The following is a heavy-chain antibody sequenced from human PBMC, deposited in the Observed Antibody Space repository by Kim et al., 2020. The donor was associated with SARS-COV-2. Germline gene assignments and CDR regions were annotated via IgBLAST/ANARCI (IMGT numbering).Heavy chain of an antibody. Sequence: SETLSLTCTVSGGSISSSSYYWGWIRQPPGKGLEWIGSIYYSGSTYYNPSLKSRVTISVDTSKNQFSLKLSSVTAADTAVYYCARGLVGAFYYFDYWGQGTLVTVSS. J-gene: IGHJ4*02. CDR1: GGSISSSSYY. D-gene: IGHD1-26*01. V-gene: IGHV4-39*01. CDR3: ARGLVGAFYYFDY. CDR2: IYYSGST.